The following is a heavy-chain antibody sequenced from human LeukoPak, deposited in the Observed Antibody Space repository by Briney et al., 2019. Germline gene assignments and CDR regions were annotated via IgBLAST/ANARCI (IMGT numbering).Heavy chain of an antibody. CDR3: ARGSRLYSSGFDAFDV. CDR2: ISAYNGNT. V-gene: IGHV1-18*01. D-gene: IGHD6-19*01. J-gene: IGHJ3*01. Sequence: GASVKVSCKASGYTFTSYVISWVRQAPGQGLEWMGWISAYNGNTNYAQKLQGRVTMTTDTSTSTAYMEPRSLRSDDTAVYSCARGSRLYSSGFDAFDVWGPGTMVTVSS. CDR1: GYTFTSYV.